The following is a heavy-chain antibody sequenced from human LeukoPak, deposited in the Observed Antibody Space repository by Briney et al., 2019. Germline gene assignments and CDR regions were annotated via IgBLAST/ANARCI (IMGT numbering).Heavy chain of an antibody. CDR2: IYYTGNT. CDR1: GGSISNYY. V-gene: IGHV4-59*01. J-gene: IGHJ5*02. Sequence: SETLSLTCTVSGGSISNYYWNWIRQPPGKGLEWIGYIYYTGNTNHNPSLKSRVTISVDTSKNQFSLKLSSVTAADTAVYYCARDRLQLQSWGQGTLVTVSS. D-gene: IGHD1-1*01. CDR3: ARDRLQLQS.